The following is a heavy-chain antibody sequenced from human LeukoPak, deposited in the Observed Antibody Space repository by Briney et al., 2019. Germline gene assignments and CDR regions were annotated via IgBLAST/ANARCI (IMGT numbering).Heavy chain of an antibody. V-gene: IGHV3-7*01. Sequence: GGSLRLSCAASGFTFSSYWMSWVRQAPGKGLEWVANIKQDGSEKYYVDSVKGRFTISGDNAKNSLYLQMNSLRAEDTAVYYCARLACSSNPCYGNAFDIWGQGTRVTVSS. D-gene: IGHD2-2*01. CDR2: IKQDGSEK. CDR1: GFTFSSYW. J-gene: IGHJ3*02. CDR3: ARLACSSNPCYGNAFDI.